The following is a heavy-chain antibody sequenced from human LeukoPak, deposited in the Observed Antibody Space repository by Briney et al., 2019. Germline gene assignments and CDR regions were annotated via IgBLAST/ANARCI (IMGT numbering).Heavy chain of an antibody. CDR1: GFTFSDYY. J-gene: IGHJ4*02. Sequence: PGGSLRLSCAASGFTFSDYYMSWIRQAPGKGLEWVSYISSSGGTIYYADSVKGRFTISRDNAKNSLYLQMNSLRAEDTAVYYCARGPFPHYYDSSGYYIWGQGTLVTVSS. CDR2: ISSSGGTI. CDR3: ARGPFPHYYDSSGYYI. V-gene: IGHV3-11*04. D-gene: IGHD3-22*01.